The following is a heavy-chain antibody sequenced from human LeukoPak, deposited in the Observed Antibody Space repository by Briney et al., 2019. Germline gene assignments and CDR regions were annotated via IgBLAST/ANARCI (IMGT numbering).Heavy chain of an antibody. CDR1: GFTFSSYS. CDR2: ISSSSSYI. J-gene: IGHJ4*02. CDR3: ARDYDSSGYFDY. D-gene: IGHD3-22*01. Sequence: GGSLRLSCAASGFTFSSYSMNWVRQAPGKGLEWVSSISSSSSYIYYADSVKGRFTISRDNAKNSLYLQMNSLRAEDTAVYYCARDYDSSGYFDYWGQGTLVTVSS. V-gene: IGHV3-21*01.